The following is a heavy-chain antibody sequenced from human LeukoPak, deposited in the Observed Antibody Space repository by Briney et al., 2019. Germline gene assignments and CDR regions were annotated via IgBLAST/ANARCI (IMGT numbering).Heavy chain of an antibody. J-gene: IGHJ5*02. D-gene: IGHD4-17*01. V-gene: IGHV3-33*08. CDR3: ARDSDYGDYGGWFDP. CDR1: GFTFSSYA. CDR2: IWYDGSNK. Sequence: GGSLRLSCAASGFTFSSYAMHWVRQAPGKGLEWVAVIWYDGSNKYYADSVKGRFTISRDNSKNTLYLQMNSLRAEDTAVYYCARDSDYGDYGGWFDPWGQGTLVTVSS.